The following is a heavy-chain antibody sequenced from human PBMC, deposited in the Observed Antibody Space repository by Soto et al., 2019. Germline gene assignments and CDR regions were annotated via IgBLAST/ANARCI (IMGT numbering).Heavy chain of an antibody. D-gene: IGHD3-22*01. CDR2: IIPIFGTA. CDR3: ARSKGGYYYDSSGYYYPDYYGMDV. J-gene: IGHJ6*02. Sequence: ASVKVSCKASGGTFSSYAISWVRQAPGQGLEWMGGIIPIFGTANYAQKFQGRVTITADESRSTAYMELSSLRSEDTAVYYCARSKGGYYYDSSGYYYPDYYGMDVWGQGTTVTVSS. V-gene: IGHV1-69*13. CDR1: GGTFSSYA.